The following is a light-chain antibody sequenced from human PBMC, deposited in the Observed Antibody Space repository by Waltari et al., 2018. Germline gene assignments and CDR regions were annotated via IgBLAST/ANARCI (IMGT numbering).Light chain of an antibody. J-gene: IGLJ1*01. CDR1: ELWERY. CDR3: QAWDNSLEV. V-gene: IGLV3-1*01. CDR2: QDN. Sequence: SYELTQVTSVSVSPGQTTIITCSGHELWERYVAWFQPKAGQSPGLPVYQDNTRPSGIPDRFSGSNSGNTATLTIRETQTTDEAYYYCQAWDNSLEVFVTGTRLTVL.